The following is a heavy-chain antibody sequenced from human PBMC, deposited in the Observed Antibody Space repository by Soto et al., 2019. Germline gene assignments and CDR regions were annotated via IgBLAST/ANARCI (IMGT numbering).Heavy chain of an antibody. CDR2: IYYSGST. Sequence: PSETLSLTCTVSGGSISRNYWSWIRQPPGKGLEWIGHIYYSGSTNYNPSLKSRVTISVDTSKNQFSLKLSPVTAADTAVYYCARVWGGAFDFWGQGTMVTVSS. CDR1: GGSISRNY. CDR3: ARVWGGAFDF. V-gene: IGHV4-59*01. D-gene: IGHD3-10*01. J-gene: IGHJ3*01.